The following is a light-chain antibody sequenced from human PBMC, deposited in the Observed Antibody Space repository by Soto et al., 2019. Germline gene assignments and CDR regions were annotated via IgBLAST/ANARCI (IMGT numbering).Light chain of an antibody. V-gene: IGKV1-39*01. J-gene: IGKJ2*01. CDR2: AAS. CDR3: QQSYSTPRT. CDR1: QSISNY. Sequence: DIQMTQSPSSLSASIGDRVTITCRAGQSISNYLNWYQQKPGKAPKFLIYAASSLQSGVPSRFSGSGSGTEFTLTISSLQPEDFATYYCQQSYSTPRTFGQGTKLEIK.